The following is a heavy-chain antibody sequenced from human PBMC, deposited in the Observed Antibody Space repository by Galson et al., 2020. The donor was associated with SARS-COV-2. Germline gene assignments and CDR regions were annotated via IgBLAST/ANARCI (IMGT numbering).Heavy chain of an antibody. CDR1: GGSISSSNYY. V-gene: IGHV4-39*01. D-gene: IGHD2-8*01. CDR2: INYSGAT. J-gene: IGHJ2*01. CDR3: ARRPTMATILAAWYFDF. Sequence: SETLSLTCTVSGGSISSSNYYWGWIRQPPGKGLEWIGSINYSGATYYNPSLKSQVTMSVDTFKNQFSLKLSSVTAADTAVYYCARRPTMATILAAWYFDFWGRGTLVTVSS.